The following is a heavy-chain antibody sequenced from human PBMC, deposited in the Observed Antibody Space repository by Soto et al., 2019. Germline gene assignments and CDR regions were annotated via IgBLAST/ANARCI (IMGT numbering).Heavy chain of an antibody. J-gene: IGHJ3*02. V-gene: IGHV3-23*01. CDR3: AHPRGYGVFDAYDI. D-gene: IGHD4-17*01. CDR2: ISAGGGTT. CDR1: GFTFTTYA. Sequence: PGGSLRLSCAASGFTFTTYAMSWVRQAPGKGLAWVSAISAGGGTTYYADSVKGRFTISRDNSMNALYLQINSLRIEDTAVYYCAHPRGYGVFDAYDIWDQGTMVTVSS.